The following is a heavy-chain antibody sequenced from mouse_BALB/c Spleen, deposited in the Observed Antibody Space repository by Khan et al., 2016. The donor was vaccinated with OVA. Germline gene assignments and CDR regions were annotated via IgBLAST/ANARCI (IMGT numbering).Heavy chain of an antibody. CDR3: ARRTAGYAMDN. D-gene: IGHD1-2*01. CDR2: INPRSGYT. Sequence: VQLQESGAELARPGASVKMSCKVSGYTFTSNTMHWVKQRPGQGLEWIGYINPRSGYTIYNQKFKDKATLTADRSSSTAYMQLSSLTSDDSAVYYCARRTAGYAMDNWGQGTSVTVSS. V-gene: IGHV1-4*01. J-gene: IGHJ4*01. CDR1: GYTFTSNT.